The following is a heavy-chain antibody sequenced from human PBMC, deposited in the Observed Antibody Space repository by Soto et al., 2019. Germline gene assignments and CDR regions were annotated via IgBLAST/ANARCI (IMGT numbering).Heavy chain of an antibody. J-gene: IGHJ6*02. CDR3: ARGDGGGGYSYGYYYYYYGMDV. CDR1: GFTFSSYS. D-gene: IGHD5-18*01. CDR2: ISSSSSYI. V-gene: IGHV3-21*01. Sequence: SLRLSCAASGFTFSSYSMNWVRQAPGKGLGWVSSISSSSSYIYYADSVKGRFTISRDNAKNSLYLQMNSLRAEDTAVYYCARGDGGGGYSYGYYYYYYGMDVWGQGTTVTVSS.